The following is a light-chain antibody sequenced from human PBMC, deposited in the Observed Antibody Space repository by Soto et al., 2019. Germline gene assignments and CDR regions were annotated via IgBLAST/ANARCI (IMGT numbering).Light chain of an antibody. CDR1: QSVNSRS. Sequence: ENVLTQSPGSLSLSPGERATLSCRASQSVNSRSFACYQQQPGHAPMLLICGVSTSATGISGRFSGSGCGTDFTLTISRLTPEYVAVYYYQQYGSSPGTFGQGTKVEIK. CDR2: GVS. V-gene: IGKV3-20*01. CDR3: QQYGSSPGT. J-gene: IGKJ1*01.